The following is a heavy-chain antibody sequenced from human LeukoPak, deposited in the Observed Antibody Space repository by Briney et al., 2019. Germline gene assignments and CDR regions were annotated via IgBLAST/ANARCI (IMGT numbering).Heavy chain of an antibody. CDR1: GFTFSNHG. J-gene: IGHJ4*02. V-gene: IGHV3-30*18. D-gene: IGHD5-18*01. Sequence: PGRSLTLSCAVSGFTFSNHGMHWVRQAPGKGLEWVAVISYDGRKKYYADSAKGRFTISRDNSKNTLYLQMDSLRVEDTALYYCAKEYINAMDYFDYWGQGTPVTVSS. CDR2: ISYDGRKK. CDR3: AKEYINAMDYFDY.